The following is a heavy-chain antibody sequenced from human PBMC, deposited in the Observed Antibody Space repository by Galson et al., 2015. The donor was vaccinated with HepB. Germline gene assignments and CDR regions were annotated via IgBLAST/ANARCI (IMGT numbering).Heavy chain of an antibody. CDR1: GYTLTALS. J-gene: IGHJ4*02. D-gene: IGHD4-17*01. CDR3: ATASSGGDYGHDY. CDR2: FDPDDGDT. V-gene: IGHV1-24*01. Sequence: SVKVSCKVSGYTLTALSMHWVRQAPGQGLEWMGGFDPDDGDTIYAQKFQGRVTMTEDTSTDTAYMELSSLRSEDTAVYYCATASSGGDYGHDYWGQGTLVTVSS.